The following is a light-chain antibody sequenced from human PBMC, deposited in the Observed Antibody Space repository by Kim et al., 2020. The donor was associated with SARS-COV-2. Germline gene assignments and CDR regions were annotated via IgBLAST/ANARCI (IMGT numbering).Light chain of an antibody. J-gene: IGKJ4*01. Sequence: EIVMTQSPATLSVSPGERVILSCRASQDIRNNLAWYQQKPGQAPRLLIHGASIRSTGIPARFSGSGSETEFTLTISSLQSEDFAVYYCQQYDIWPPIAFGGGTKVEVK. CDR3: QQYDIWPPIA. V-gene: IGKV3-15*01. CDR1: QDIRNN. CDR2: GAS.